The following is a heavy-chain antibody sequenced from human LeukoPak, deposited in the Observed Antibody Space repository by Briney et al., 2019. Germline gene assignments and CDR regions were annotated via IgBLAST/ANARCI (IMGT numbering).Heavy chain of an antibody. CDR2: IIPIFGTA. V-gene: IGHV1-69*13. CDR3: ARDMVRGAFFDY. CDR1: GYTFTSYD. Sequence: ASVKVSCKASGYTFTSYDISWVRQAPGQGLEWMGGIIPIFGTANYAQKFQGRVTITADESTSTAYMELSSLRSEDTAVYYCARDMVRGAFFDYWGQGTLVTVSS. D-gene: IGHD3-10*01. J-gene: IGHJ4*02.